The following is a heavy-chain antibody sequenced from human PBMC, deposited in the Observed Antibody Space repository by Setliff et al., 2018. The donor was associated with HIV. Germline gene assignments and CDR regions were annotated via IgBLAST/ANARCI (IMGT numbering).Heavy chain of an antibody. D-gene: IGHD3-3*01. Sequence: ETLSLTCTVSYGSISGHYWTWIRQPPGKGLEWIGYIHHSGGTQYNPSLMSRLTMSVDSSKNQFSLSLSSVTAADTAVYYCARDYYNFQDMWGQGTMVTVSS. CDR1: YGSISGHY. J-gene: IGHJ3*02. CDR2: IHHSGGT. CDR3: ARDYYNFQDM. V-gene: IGHV4-59*11.